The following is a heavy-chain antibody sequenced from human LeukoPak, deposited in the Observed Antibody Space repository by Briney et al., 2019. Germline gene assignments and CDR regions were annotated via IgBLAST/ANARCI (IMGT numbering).Heavy chain of an antibody. CDR3: AREADSSGYDY. V-gene: IGHV4-34*01. D-gene: IGHD3-22*01. CDR2: INHSGST. Sequence: SETLSLTCAVYGGSFSGYYWSWIRQPPGKGLEWIGEINHSGSTNYNPSLKSRVTISVDTSKNQFPLKLSSVTAADTAVYYCAREADSSGYDYWGQGTLVTVSS. CDR1: GGSFSGYY. J-gene: IGHJ4*02.